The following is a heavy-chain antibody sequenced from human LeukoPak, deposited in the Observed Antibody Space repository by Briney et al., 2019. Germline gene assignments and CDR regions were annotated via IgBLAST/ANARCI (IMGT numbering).Heavy chain of an antibody. J-gene: IGHJ4*02. CDR3: ARGWGGSGNDFDY. Sequence: SETLSLTCTVSGGSISSSSYYWSWIRQPPGKGLEWIGYTYYSGSTNYNPSLKSRVTISVDTSKNQFSLKLSSVTAADTAVYYCARGWGGSGNDFDYWGQGTLVTVSS. V-gene: IGHV4-61*01. D-gene: IGHD3-10*01. CDR2: TYYSGST. CDR1: GGSISSSSYY.